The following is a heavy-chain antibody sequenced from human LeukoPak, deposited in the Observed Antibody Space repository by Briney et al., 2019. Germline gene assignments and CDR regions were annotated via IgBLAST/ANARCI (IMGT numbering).Heavy chain of an antibody. Sequence: TSETLSLTCTVSGGSISSGAYYWSWIRQHPGKGLEWIGSIYYSGSTYYNPSLKSRVTISIDTSKNQFSLKLSSVTAADTAVYYCARVTSGYIGPLDYRGQGTLVAVSS. D-gene: IGHD3-22*01. V-gene: IGHV4-31*03. J-gene: IGHJ4*02. CDR3: ARVTSGYIGPLDY. CDR2: IYYSGST. CDR1: GGSISSGAYY.